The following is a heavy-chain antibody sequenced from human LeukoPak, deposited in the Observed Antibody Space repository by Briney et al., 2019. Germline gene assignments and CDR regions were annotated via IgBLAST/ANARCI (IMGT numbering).Heavy chain of an antibody. CDR1: GYTFTSYD. V-gene: IGHV1-8*01. J-gene: IGHJ6*03. Sequence: GASVKVSCKASGYTFTSYDINWVRQATGQGLEWMGWMNPNSGNTGYAQKFQGRVTMTTDTSTSTAYMELRSLRSDDTAVYYCARSVPYDYVWGSYLTDYYYMDVWGKGTTVTVSS. CDR3: ARSVPYDYVWGSYLTDYYYMDV. CDR2: MNPNSGNT. D-gene: IGHD3-16*02.